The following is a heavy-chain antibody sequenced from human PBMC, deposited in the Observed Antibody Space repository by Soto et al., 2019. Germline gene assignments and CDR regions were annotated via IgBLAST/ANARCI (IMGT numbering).Heavy chain of an antibody. D-gene: IGHD6-19*01. Sequence: SETLSLTCAVYGGSLNGYYSSWLRQPPGKGLEWIGEINHSGTTTYNPSLKSRVTISVHTSQNQFSLKLTSVTAADTAVYYCARGSKFWRRGSGWFYYGMYVWGQGTTVTVSS. CDR1: GGSLNGYY. CDR3: ARGSKFWRRGSGWFYYGMYV. V-gene: IGHV4-34*01. CDR2: INHSGTT. J-gene: IGHJ6*02.